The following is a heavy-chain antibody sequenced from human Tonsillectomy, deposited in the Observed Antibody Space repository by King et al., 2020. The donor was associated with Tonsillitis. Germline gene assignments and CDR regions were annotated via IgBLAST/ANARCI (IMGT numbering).Heavy chain of an antibody. J-gene: IGHJ6*02. V-gene: IGHV3-23*04. Sequence: VQLVESGGGLVQPGGSLRLSCAASGFTFSNYVMTWVRQAPGKGLEWVSTLSAGCSDTYYADSVKGRFVISRDNSKNTLYLQMKSLRAADTAVYFCAKEEAASVFSFGLDVWGQGATVTVSS. CDR1: GFTFSNYV. CDR2: LSAGCSDT. CDR3: AKEEAASVFSFGLDV. D-gene: IGHD5/OR15-5a*01.